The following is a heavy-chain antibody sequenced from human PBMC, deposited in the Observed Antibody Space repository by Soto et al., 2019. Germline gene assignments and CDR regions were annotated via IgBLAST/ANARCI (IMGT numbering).Heavy chain of an antibody. Sequence: QVQLVESGGGVVQPGRSLRLSCAASGFTFSSYGMDWVRQAPGKGLEWVAVIWYDGSNKYYADSVKGRFTISRDNSKNMLYLQMNSLRAEDTAVYYCARDRYSSGYLPYFDYWGQGTLVTVSS. CDR2: IWYDGSNK. J-gene: IGHJ4*02. CDR1: GFTFSSYG. D-gene: IGHD3-22*01. CDR3: ARDRYSSGYLPYFDY. V-gene: IGHV3-33*01.